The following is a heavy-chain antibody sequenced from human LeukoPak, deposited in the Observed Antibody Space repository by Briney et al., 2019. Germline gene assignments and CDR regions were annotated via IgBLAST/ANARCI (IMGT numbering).Heavy chain of an antibody. J-gene: IGHJ4*02. V-gene: IGHV5-51*01. Sequence: GESLKISCRASGYSFSTYWIGWVRQLPGKGLEWMGIIYPGDSDTKYSPSFQGQVTISADKSISTAYLQWSSLKASDTAMYYCARTITMVRGVIIYPNYFDYWGQGTLVTVSS. D-gene: IGHD3-10*01. CDR1: GYSFSTYW. CDR2: IYPGDSDT. CDR3: ARTITMVRGVIIYPNYFDY.